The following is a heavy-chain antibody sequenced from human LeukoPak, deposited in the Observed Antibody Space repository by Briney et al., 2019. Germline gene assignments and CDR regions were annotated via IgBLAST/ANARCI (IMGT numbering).Heavy chain of an antibody. V-gene: IGHV3-7*01. CDR2: IKQDGSEK. Sequence: GGYLRLSCAASGFTFSSYWMSWVRQAPGKGLEWVANIKQDGSEKYYVDSVKGRFTISRDNAKNSLYLQMNSLRAEDTAVYYCARGVQWLLYYFDYWGQGTLVTVSS. CDR1: GFTFSSYW. J-gene: IGHJ4*02. CDR3: ARGVQWLLYYFDY. D-gene: IGHD3-22*01.